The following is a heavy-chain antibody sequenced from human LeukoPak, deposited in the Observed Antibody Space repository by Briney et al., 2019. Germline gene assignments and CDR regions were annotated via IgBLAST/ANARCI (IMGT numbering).Heavy chain of an antibody. Sequence: GGSLRLSCAASGFTFSDYYMSWIRQAPGKGLEWVSHISSSGSTIYYADSVKGRFTISRDNAKNSLYLQMNSLRAEDTAVYYCASPPLYSSSWCYYYYYMDVWGKGTTVTVSS. V-gene: IGHV3-11*04. CDR2: ISSSGSTI. D-gene: IGHD6-13*01. CDR1: GFTFSDYY. J-gene: IGHJ6*03. CDR3: ASPPLYSSSWCYYYYYMDV.